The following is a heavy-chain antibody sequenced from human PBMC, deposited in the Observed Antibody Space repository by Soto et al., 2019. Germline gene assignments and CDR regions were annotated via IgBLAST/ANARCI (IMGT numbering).Heavy chain of an antibody. CDR3: AKGLGYCSSTSCWLFDY. J-gene: IGHJ4*02. Sequence: GGSLRLSCAASGFTFSSYAMHWVRQAPGKGLEWVAVISYDGSNKYYADSVKGRFTISRDNSKNTLYLQMNSLRAEDTAVYYCAKGLGYCSSTSCWLFDYWGQGTLVTVSS. V-gene: IGHV3-30-3*01. D-gene: IGHD2-2*01. CDR2: ISYDGSNK. CDR1: GFTFSSYA.